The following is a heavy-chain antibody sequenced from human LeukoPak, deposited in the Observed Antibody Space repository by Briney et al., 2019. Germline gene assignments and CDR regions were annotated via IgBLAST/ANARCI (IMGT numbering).Heavy chain of an antibody. CDR1: GFTVSSNE. CDR2: IKSDGSET. D-gene: IGHD1-14*01. J-gene: IGHJ4*02. V-gene: IGHV3-7*01. CDR3: ARGYGGNHK. Sequence: GGSLRLSCAASGFTVSSNEMSWVRQAPGKGLEWVANIKSDGSETNYVDSVKGRFTVSRDNAKNSLYLQINSLRAEDTAVYYCARGYGGNHKWGQGTLVTVSS.